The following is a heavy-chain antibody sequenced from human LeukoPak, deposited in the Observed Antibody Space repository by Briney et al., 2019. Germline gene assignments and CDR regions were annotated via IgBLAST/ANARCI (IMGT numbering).Heavy chain of an antibody. CDR1: GGSISSYY. J-gene: IGHJ6*03. Sequence: PSETLSLTCTVSGGSISSYYWSWIRQPPGKGLDYIGHISYSGGTNYNPSLKSRVTISLEMSKNQFSLRLSSVTAADTAVYYCARVPDRRGYYYYLDVWGKGTTVTVS. V-gene: IGHV4-59*01. CDR3: ARVPDRRGYYYYLDV. CDR2: ISYSGGT. D-gene: IGHD3-22*01.